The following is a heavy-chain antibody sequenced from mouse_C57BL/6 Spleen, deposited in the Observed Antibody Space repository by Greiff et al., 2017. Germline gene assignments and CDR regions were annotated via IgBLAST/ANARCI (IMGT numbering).Heavy chain of an antibody. CDR3: ARYTLWDDYPCFDY. J-gene: IGHJ2*01. V-gene: IGHV7-3*01. CDR2: IRHKANGYTT. D-gene: IGHD2-4*01. Sequence: EVQVEESGGGLVQPGGSLSLSCAASGFTFTDYYMSWVHQPPGKALAWLGFIRHKANGYTTEYSVTVKGRFPISRANSQSILYLHMNALSAEDSATSYCARYTLWDDYPCFDYWGQGTTLTVSS. CDR1: GFTFTDYY.